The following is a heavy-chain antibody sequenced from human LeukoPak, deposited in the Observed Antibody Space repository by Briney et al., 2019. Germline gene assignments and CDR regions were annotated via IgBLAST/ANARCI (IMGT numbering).Heavy chain of an antibody. V-gene: IGHV4-39*01. CDR1: GGSISSSRYY. J-gene: IGHJ4*02. D-gene: IGHD1-26*01. CDR3: ARQGPRGATTFFDY. CDR2: IYYSGST. Sequence: SETLSLTCTVSGGSISSSRYYWGWIRQPPGKALEWIGSIYYSGSTYYNPSLKSRVTTSVDTSKNQFSLKLSSVTAADTAVYYCARQGPRGATTFFDYWGQGTPVTVSS.